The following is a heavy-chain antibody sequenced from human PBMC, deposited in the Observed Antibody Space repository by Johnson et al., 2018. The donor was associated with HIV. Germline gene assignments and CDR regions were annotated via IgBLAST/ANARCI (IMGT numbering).Heavy chain of an antibody. J-gene: IGHJ3*02. Sequence: EVKLLESGGDLVQPGGSLRLSCAPSGFTVSSNYMTWVRQAPGKGLEWVSVIFSGGSTYYADSVNGRFTISRDNSKNTLYLQMNSLRAEDTALYYCARACRDGYTCDAFDIWGQGTMVTVSS. D-gene: IGHD5-24*01. CDR2: IFSGGST. CDR3: ARACRDGYTCDAFDI. CDR1: GFTVSSNY. V-gene: IGHV3-66*01.